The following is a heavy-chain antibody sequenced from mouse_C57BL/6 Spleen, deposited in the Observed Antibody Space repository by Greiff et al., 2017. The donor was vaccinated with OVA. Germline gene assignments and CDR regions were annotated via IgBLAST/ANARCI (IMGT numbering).Heavy chain of an antibody. V-gene: IGHV5-4*03. D-gene: IGHD1-1*01. CDR1: GFTFSSYA. CDR2: ISDGGSYT. J-gene: IGHJ2*01. CDR3: ARVNYYYGSSRGDY. Sequence: EVKVVESGGGLVKPGGSLKLSCAASGFTFSSYAMSWVRQTPEKRLEWVATISDGGSYTYYPDNVKGRFTISRDNAKNNLYLQMSHLKSEDTAMYYCARVNYYYGSSRGDYWGQGTTLTVSS.